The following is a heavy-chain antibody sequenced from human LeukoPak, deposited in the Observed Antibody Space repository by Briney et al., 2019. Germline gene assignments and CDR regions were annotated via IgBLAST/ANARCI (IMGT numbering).Heavy chain of an antibody. V-gene: IGHV4-39*01. CDR1: GGSISSSSYY. Sequence: SEILSLTCTVSGGSISSSSYYWGWIRQPPGKGLEWIGSIYYSGSTYYNPSLKSRVTISVDTSKNQFSLKLSSVTAADTAVYYCARLDCGGDCHIDYWGQGTLVTVSS. J-gene: IGHJ4*02. D-gene: IGHD2-21*02. CDR3: ARLDCGGDCHIDY. CDR2: IYYSGST.